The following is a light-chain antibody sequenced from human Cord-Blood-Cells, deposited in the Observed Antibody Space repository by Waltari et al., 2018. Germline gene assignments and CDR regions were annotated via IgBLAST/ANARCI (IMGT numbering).Light chain of an antibody. Sequence: EIVMTQSPATLSVSPGERATLSGRARQSVSSNLAWYQQKPGQAPRLLMYGASTRATGIPARFSGSGSGTEFTLTISSLQSEDFAVYYCQQYNNWPPWTFGQGTKVEIK. CDR1: QSVSSN. J-gene: IGKJ1*01. CDR2: GAS. CDR3: QQYNNWPPWT. V-gene: IGKV3-15*01.